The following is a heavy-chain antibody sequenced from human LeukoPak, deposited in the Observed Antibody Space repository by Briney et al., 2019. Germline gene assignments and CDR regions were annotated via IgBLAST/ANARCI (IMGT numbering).Heavy chain of an antibody. D-gene: IGHD6-19*01. Sequence: SQTLSLTCAISGDSVSSNNAAWNWIRQSPSRGLEWLGRTYYRSKWYNDYAVSVKSRITINPDTSKNQFSLQLNSMTPEDTAVYYCAKAYSSGWYYFDYWGQGTLATVSS. CDR2: TYYRSKWYN. CDR1: GDSVSSNNAA. V-gene: IGHV6-1*01. CDR3: AKAYSSGWYYFDY. J-gene: IGHJ4*02.